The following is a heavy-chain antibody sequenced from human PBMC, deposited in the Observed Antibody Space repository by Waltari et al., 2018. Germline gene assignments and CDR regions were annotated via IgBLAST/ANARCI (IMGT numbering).Heavy chain of an antibody. CDR1: GFTFSTHW. J-gene: IGHJ4*02. Sequence: EVQLVESGGDLVRPGGSLTLSCQSSGFTFSTHWLHWVRQAQGKGLVWVARINREGSLISYAASVKGRVTISRDNAKNTLYLQMNSLRAEDTAVYYCARGGGSLDYWGQGTQVTVSS. V-gene: IGHV3-74*01. CDR3: ARGGGSLDY. CDR2: INREGSLI. D-gene: IGHD3-10*01.